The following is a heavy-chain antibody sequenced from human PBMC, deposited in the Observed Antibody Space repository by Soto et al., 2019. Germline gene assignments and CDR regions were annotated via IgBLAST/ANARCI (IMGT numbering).Heavy chain of an antibody. CDR3: ARDIVGATLDY. CDR1: GFTFSSYE. V-gene: IGHV3-48*03. J-gene: IGHJ4*02. Sequence: PGGSLRLSCAASGFTFSSYEMNWVRQAPGKGLEWVSYISSSGSTIYYADSVKGRFTISRDNAKNSLYLQMNSLRAEDTAVYYCARDIVGATLDYWGQGXLVTVYS. CDR2: ISSSGSTI. D-gene: IGHD1-26*01.